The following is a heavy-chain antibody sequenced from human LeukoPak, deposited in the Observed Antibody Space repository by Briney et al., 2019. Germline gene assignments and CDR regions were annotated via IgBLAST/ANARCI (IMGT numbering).Heavy chain of an antibody. J-gene: IGHJ6*02. CDR2: VNRDGSET. V-gene: IGHV3-7*03. CDR1: GFTFRNYW. Sequence: PGGSLRLSCAASGFTFRNYWMSWVRQAPGRGPEWVANVNRDGSETYYLDSVKGRFTISKDNAKNSLYLQMNSLRAEDTALYHCARNNGMDVWGQGTTVIVSS. CDR3: ARNNGMDV.